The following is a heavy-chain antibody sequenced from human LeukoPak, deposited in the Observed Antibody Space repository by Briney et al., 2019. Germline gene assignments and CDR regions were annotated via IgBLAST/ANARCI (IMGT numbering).Heavy chain of an antibody. CDR3: ARAGSWRFYFDY. J-gene: IGHJ4*02. CDR2: IYHSGST. V-gene: IGHV4-30-2*01. Sequence: SETLSLTCDVSGGSNSSGGYSWSWIRQPPGKGLEWIGYIYHSGSTYYNPSLKSRVTISVDRSKNQFSLKLSSVTAADTAVYYCARAGSWRFYFDYWGQGTLVTVSS. CDR1: GGSNSSGGYS. D-gene: IGHD6-13*01.